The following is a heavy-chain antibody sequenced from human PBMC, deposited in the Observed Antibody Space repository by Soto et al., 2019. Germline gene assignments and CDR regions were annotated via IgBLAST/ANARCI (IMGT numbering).Heavy chain of an antibody. V-gene: IGHV2-5*02. J-gene: IGHJ5*02. CDR3: AQSLWRGYKAWFDT. Sequence: QITLKESGPTRVKPTQTLTLTCTFSGFSLTTSGVGVGWIRQPPGKALEWLALIYWDDDKRYSPSLKTSLTITKDTSKNQVVLTMTNMDPVDTATYYCAQSLWRGYKAWFDTWGQGTLVTVSS. D-gene: IGHD3-3*01. CDR2: IYWDDDK. CDR1: GFSLTTSGVG.